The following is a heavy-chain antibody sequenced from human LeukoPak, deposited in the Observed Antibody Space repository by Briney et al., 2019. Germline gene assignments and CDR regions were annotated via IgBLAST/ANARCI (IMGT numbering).Heavy chain of an antibody. J-gene: IGHJ4*02. CDR1: GGSISSSNW. D-gene: IGHD3-10*01. Sequence: PSETLSLTCAVSGGSISSSNWWSWVRQPPGKGLEWIGEIYHSGSTNYNPSLKSRVTISVDKSKNQFSLKLSSVTAADTAVYYCARGPDSYGSGSYLDYWGQGTLVTVSS. V-gene: IGHV4-4*02. CDR3: ARGPDSYGSGSYLDY. CDR2: IYHSGST.